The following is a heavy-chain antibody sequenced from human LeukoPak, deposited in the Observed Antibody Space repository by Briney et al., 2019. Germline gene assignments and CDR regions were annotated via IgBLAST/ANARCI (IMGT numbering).Heavy chain of an antibody. CDR3: ARSTYCSSTSCFDAFDI. CDR1: GYTFTSYG. J-gene: IGHJ3*02. D-gene: IGHD2-2*01. Sequence: ASVKVSCKASGYTFTSYGISWVRQAPGQGLEWMGWINPNSGGTNYAQKFQGRVTMTRDTSISTAYMELSRLRSDDTAVYYCARSTYCSSTSCFDAFDIWGQGTMVTVSS. V-gene: IGHV1-2*02. CDR2: INPNSGGT.